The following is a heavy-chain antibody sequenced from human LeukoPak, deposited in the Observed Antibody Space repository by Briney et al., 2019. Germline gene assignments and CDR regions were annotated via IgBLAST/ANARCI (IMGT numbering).Heavy chain of an antibody. Sequence: GGSLRLSCAASGFTFSSYAMSWVRQAPGKGLEWVSAISGSGGSTYYADSVKGRFTISRDNSKNTLYLQMNSLRAEDTAVYYCAKEVAYSSSSGGWFDPWGQGTLVTVSS. CDR1: GFTFSSYA. J-gene: IGHJ5*02. CDR2: ISGSGGST. CDR3: AKEVAYSSSSGGWFDP. V-gene: IGHV3-23*01. D-gene: IGHD6-6*01.